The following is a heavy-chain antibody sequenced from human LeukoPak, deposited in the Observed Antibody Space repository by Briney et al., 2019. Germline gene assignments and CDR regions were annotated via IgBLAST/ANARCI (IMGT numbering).Heavy chain of an antibody. V-gene: IGHV4-34*01. J-gene: IGHJ3*02. CDR1: GGSFSGYY. CDR2: INHSGST. Sequence: PSETLSLTCAVYGGSFSGYYWSWIRQPPGKGLEWIGEINHSGSTNYNPSLKSRVTISVDTSKNQFSLKLSSVTAADTAVYYCARGHQSSGYYSYAFDIWGQGTMVTVSS. CDR3: ARGHQSSGYYSYAFDI. D-gene: IGHD3-22*01.